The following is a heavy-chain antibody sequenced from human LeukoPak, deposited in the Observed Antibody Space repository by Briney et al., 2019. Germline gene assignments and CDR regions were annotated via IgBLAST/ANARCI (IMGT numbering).Heavy chain of an antibody. Sequence: PSETLSLTCSVSGGPIISHYWSWIRQPPHKGLERIGHISNSGSTDYNPSLRSRVTISINTSKNQFSLKLTSVTAADSAVYYCVRDALEGYYSYYYMDVWGRGTTVTVSS. CDR2: ISNSGST. J-gene: IGHJ6*03. D-gene: IGHD1-1*01. CDR3: VRDALEGYYSYYYMDV. CDR1: GGPIISHY. V-gene: IGHV4-59*11.